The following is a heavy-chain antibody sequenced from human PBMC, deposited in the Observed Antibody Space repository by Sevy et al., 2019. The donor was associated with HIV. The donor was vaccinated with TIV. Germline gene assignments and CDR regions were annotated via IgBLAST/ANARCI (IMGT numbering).Heavy chain of an antibody. J-gene: IGHJ5*02. D-gene: IGHD6-19*01. CDR1: GFTFSSYS. CDR3: AREARIAVAGPTGGFDP. CDR2: ISSSSSYI. Sequence: GGSLRLSCAASGFTFSSYSMNWVRQAPGKGLEWVSSISSSSSYIYYADSVKGRFTISRDNAKNSLYLQMNSLRAEDTAVYYSAREARIAVAGPTGGFDPWGQGTLVTVSS. V-gene: IGHV3-21*01.